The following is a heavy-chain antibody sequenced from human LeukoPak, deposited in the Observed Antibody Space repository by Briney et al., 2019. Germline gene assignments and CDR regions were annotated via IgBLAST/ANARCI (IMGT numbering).Heavy chain of an antibody. CDR3: AMSGGASCFSSALY. Sequence: GGSLRLSCAASGLTFSSYSMSWVRQAPGKGLFWVSGISASGSGTYYVDSVKGRFTISRDNSKNTLYLQMNSLRAEDTAVYYCAMSGGASCFSSALYWGQGTLVTVSS. CDR1: GLTFSSYS. V-gene: IGHV3-23*01. CDR2: ISASGSGT. J-gene: IGHJ4*02. D-gene: IGHD2-15*01.